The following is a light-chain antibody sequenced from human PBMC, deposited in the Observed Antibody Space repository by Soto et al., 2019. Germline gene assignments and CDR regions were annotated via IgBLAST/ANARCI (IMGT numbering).Light chain of an antibody. V-gene: IGKV3-15*01. CDR3: QQYSTWLWT. CDR1: QSVRST. J-gene: IGKJ1*01. Sequence: EIVMTQSPATLSVSPGERATLSCRASQSVRSTLAWYQQKPGQAPRLLMYDVSTRATGIPARFSGSGSGTEFTLTISSLQSEDFAVYYCQQYSTWLWTFGQGTKVEIK. CDR2: DVS.